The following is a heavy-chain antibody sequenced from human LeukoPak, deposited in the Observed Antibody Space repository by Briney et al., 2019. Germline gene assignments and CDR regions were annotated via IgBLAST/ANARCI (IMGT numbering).Heavy chain of an antibody. J-gene: IGHJ4*02. D-gene: IGHD3-22*01. CDR3: ARSRNYDSTGYNPTYYFDS. Sequence: SETLSPTCTVSGGSIIGSYWTWIRQSPGGGLEYIGYIYNTVDVNYSPSLKSRVTISIDMSRSQFSLRLKSVTAADTAIYYCARSRNYDSTGYNPTYYFDSWGQGALVTVSS. V-gene: IGHV4-59*01. CDR1: GGSIIGSY. CDR2: IYNTVDV.